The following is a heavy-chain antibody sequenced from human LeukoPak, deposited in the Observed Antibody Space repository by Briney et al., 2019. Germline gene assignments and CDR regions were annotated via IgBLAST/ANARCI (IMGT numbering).Heavy chain of an antibody. Sequence: GGSLRLSCAASGFTFSSYAMSWVRQAPGKGLEWVSAISGSGGSTYYADSVKGRFTISRDNAKNSLYLQMNSLRAEDTAVYYCARGSSSSRVDYWGQGTLVTVSS. D-gene: IGHD6-6*01. J-gene: IGHJ4*02. CDR2: ISGSGGST. V-gene: IGHV3-23*01. CDR3: ARGSSSSRVDY. CDR1: GFTFSSYA.